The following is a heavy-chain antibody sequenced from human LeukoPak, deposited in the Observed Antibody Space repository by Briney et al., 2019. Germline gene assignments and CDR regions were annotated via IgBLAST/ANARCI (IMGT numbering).Heavy chain of an antibody. J-gene: IGHJ4*02. V-gene: IGHV3-11*01. Sequence: GGSLRLSCAASGFTFTDYYISWIRQAPGEGLEWVSFISGSGSPINYADSLKGRFTISRDNTKNSLYLQMNSLRAEDTAVYYCARVDGDSVFDYWGQGTLVTVSS. D-gene: IGHD4-17*01. CDR1: GFTFTDYY. CDR3: ARVDGDSVFDY. CDR2: ISGSGSPI.